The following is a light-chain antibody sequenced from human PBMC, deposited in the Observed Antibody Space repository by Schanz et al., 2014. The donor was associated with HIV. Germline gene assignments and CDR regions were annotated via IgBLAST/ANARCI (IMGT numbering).Light chain of an antibody. Sequence: SALTQPASVSGSPGQSITISCTGTTSDIGTYDLVSWYQQHPGRAPKLMIYDVSNRPSGVSNRFSGSKSGNTASLTISGLQAEDEADYYCSSYTSSSTLVFGTGTKLTVL. CDR1: TSDIGTYDL. CDR3: SSYTSSSTLV. V-gene: IGLV2-14*02. J-gene: IGLJ1*01. CDR2: DVS.